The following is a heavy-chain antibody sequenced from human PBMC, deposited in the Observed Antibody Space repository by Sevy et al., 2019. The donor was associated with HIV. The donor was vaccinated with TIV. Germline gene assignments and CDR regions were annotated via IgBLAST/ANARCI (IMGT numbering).Heavy chain of an antibody. CDR1: GLTFSSYW. J-gene: IGHJ3*02. CDR3: AREALGHDAFDI. Sequence: GGSLRLSCAASGLTFSSYWMSWVRQAPGKGLEWVANIKQDGSEKYYVDSVKGRFTISRDNAKNSLYLQMNSLRAEDTAVYDCAREALGHDAFDIWGQGTMVTVSS. D-gene: IGHD7-27*01. CDR2: IKQDGSEK. V-gene: IGHV3-7*01.